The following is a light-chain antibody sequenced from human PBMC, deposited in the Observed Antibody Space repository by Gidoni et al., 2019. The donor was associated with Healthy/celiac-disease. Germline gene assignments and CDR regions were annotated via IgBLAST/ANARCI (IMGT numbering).Light chain of an antibody. CDR1: SSDVGGYNY. CDR2: DVS. V-gene: IGLV2-11*01. CDR3: CSYAVSYTLV. Sequence: QSALTQPRSVSGSPGQSVTISCTGTSSDVGGYNYVSWYQQHTGKAPKLMIYDVSQRPSGVPDRFSGSKSGNTASLTISGLQAEDEADYYCCSYAVSYTLVFGGGTKLTVL. J-gene: IGLJ3*02.